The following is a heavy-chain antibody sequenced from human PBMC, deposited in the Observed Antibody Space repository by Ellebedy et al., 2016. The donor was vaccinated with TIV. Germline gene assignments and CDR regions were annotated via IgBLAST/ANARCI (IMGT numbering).Heavy chain of an antibody. D-gene: IGHD1-14*01. CDR3: VRYNTVPYSFDY. CDR2: IDTDGSDT. CDR1: GFTFSNYW. V-gene: IGHV3-74*01. J-gene: IGHJ4*02. Sequence: GESLKISCEASGFTFSNYWMHWVRQAPGKGLVWVSRIDTDGSDTSYADSVKGRVTISRDNAKNTLYLQMSSLRAEDTAVYYCVRYNTVPYSFDYWGQGTLVTVSS.